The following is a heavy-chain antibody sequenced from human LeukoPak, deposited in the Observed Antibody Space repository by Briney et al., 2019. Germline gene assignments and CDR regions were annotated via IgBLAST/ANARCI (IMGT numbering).Heavy chain of an antibody. CDR1: VFSFSTYS. CDR3: ASDEAYGFDS. CDR2: IRSGGTI. V-gene: IGHV3-48*02. Sequence: PGGSLRLSCAASVFSFSTYSMNWVRQAPGKGLEWLSYIRSGGTINYADSVKGRFIISRDNAKNSLYLQMNSLRDEDTAVYYCASDEAYGFDSWGQGTMVTVSS. J-gene: IGHJ3*02.